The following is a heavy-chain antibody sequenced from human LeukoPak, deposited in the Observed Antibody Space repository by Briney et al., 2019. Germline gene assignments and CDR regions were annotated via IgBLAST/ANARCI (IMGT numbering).Heavy chain of an antibody. CDR1: GFTFSSYW. V-gene: IGHV3-74*01. CDR2: IKRDGSSP. Sequence: PGGSLRLSCAASGFTFSSYWMHCIRHAPGKGLVWVSRIKRDGSSPAYADSVKGRFTISRDNAKNTLYLQMNSLRAEDTAVYYCAALDNGRDYWGQGTLVTVSS. J-gene: IGHJ4*02. CDR3: AALDNGRDY. D-gene: IGHD1-14*01.